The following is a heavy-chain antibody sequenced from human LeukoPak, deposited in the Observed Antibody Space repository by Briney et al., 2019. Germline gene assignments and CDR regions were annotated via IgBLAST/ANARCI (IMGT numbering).Heavy chain of an antibody. D-gene: IGHD3-22*01. Sequence: ASVKVSCKASGYTLTSYYMHWVRQAPGQGLEWMGIINPSGGSTSYAQKFQGRVTMTRDTSTSTVYMELSSLRSEDTAVYYCARTYYYDSSGYELGYWGQGTLVTVSS. CDR2: INPSGGST. CDR3: ARTYYYDSSGYELGY. CDR1: GYTLTSYY. J-gene: IGHJ4*02. V-gene: IGHV1-46*01.